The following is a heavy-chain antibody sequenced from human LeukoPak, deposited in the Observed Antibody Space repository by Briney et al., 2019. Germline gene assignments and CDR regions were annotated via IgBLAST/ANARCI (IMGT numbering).Heavy chain of an antibody. Sequence: SETLSLTCTVSNGSISSYFWSWIRQPPGKGLEWIGYIYYTGSTNFNPSLNSRVTISVDTSKNQFSLKLSSVTAADTAVYYCARVPWLTMVRAAHALDVWGTGTTVIVSS. D-gene: IGHD3-10*01. V-gene: IGHV4-59*01. J-gene: IGHJ6*04. CDR3: ARVPWLTMVRAAHALDV. CDR1: NGSISSYF. CDR2: IYYTGST.